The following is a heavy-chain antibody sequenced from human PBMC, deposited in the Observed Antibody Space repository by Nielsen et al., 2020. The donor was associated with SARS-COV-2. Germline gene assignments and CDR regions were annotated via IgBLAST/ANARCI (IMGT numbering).Heavy chain of an antibody. CDR2: IYHDGGNK. CDR1: GFSFRDYG. CDR3: ARKGPDFWSTSDKRGWFGP. Sequence: GGSLRLSCVASGFSFRDYGMAWVRQAPGKGLEWVAVIYHDGGNKYYGDAVKGRFTISRDNSKKTLFLQMNNLRAEDTAVYYCARKGPDFWSTSDKRGWFGPWGQGILVTVS. V-gene: IGHV3-33*08. D-gene: IGHD3-3*01. J-gene: IGHJ5*02.